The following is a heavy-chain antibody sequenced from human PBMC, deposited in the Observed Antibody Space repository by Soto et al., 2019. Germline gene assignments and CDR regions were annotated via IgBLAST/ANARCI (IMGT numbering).Heavy chain of an antibody. Sequence: GASVKVSCKASGYTFTSYGISWVRQAPGQGLEWMGWISAYNGNTNYAQKLQGRVTMTTDTSTSTAYMELRSLRSDDTAVYYCARGAVIAAAGSKGLMETRDYYGMDVWGQGTTVTVSS. CDR2: ISAYNGNT. D-gene: IGHD6-13*01. CDR1: GYTFTSYG. V-gene: IGHV1-18*01. CDR3: ARGAVIAAAGSKGLMETRDYYGMDV. J-gene: IGHJ6*02.